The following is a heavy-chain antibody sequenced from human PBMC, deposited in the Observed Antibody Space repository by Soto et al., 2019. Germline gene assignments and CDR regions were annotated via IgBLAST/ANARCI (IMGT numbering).Heavy chain of an antibody. J-gene: IGHJ4*02. CDR1: EFTFSNYW. Sequence: EVQLVESGGDLLQPGGSLRLSCEVSEFTFSNYWMHWVRQAPGEGLVWVSRIDTDGSTTNYADSVHGRFTISRDNAKSTLYLQMNSLRVEDTAVYYCARDVGGKFGYWGQGTLVTVSS. CDR3: ARDVGGKFGY. V-gene: IGHV3-74*01. D-gene: IGHD2-15*01. CDR2: IDTDGSTT.